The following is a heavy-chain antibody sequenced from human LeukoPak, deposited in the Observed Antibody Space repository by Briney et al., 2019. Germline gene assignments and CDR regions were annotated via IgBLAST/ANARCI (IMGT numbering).Heavy chain of an antibody. V-gene: IGHV3-73*01. CDR3: SRSSSRNFGVVIKSYYYYMDV. D-gene: IGHD3-3*01. J-gene: IGHJ6*03. CDR1: GFTFSGSA. CDR2: IRSKAD. Sequence: GGSLRLSCAASGFTFSGSAIHWARQASGKGLEWVGRIRSKADYAASVKGKFTISRDDSKNTAYLQMNSLKTEDTAVYYCSRSSSRNFGVVIKSYYYYMDVWGKGTTVTVSS.